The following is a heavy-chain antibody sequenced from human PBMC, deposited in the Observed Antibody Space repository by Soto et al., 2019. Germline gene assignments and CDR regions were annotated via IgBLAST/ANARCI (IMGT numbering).Heavy chain of an antibody. CDR1: GFTFRSFW. V-gene: IGHV3-7*01. Sequence: EVQLVESGGGLVQPGGSLRLSCAASGFTFRSFWMNWVRQVPGKGLEWVATVNENGSGNYYVDSVKGRFTVSRDNAKNSLYLQMNSLRVEDTAVYYCARGGGWLTDYWGQGTLVTVSS. D-gene: IGHD5-12*01. J-gene: IGHJ4*02. CDR2: VNENGSGN. CDR3: ARGGGWLTDY.